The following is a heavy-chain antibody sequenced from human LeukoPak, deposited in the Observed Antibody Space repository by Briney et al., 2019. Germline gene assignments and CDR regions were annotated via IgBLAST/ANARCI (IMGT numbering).Heavy chain of an antibody. V-gene: IGHV3-23*01. CDR1: GFTFGSYA. J-gene: IGHJ6*03. CDR2: IRGSGGSI. D-gene: IGHD1/OR15-1a*01. CDR3: AKDGFRTTYYYYYMDV. Sequence: GGSLRLSCAASGFTFGSYAMNWVRQAPGKVLEWVSAIRGSGGSIYYADSAKGRFTISRDNSKNTLYLQMGSLRAEDTAVYYCAKDGFRTTYYYYYMDVWGKGTTVTVSS.